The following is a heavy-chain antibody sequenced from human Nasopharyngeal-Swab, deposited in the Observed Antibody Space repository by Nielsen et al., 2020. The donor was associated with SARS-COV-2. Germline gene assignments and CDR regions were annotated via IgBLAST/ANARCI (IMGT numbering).Heavy chain of an antibody. CDR2: LSSSGRTL. CDR3: ARDLSGYYTGGNYYYGMDV. J-gene: IGHJ6*02. D-gene: IGHD3-3*01. Sequence: GESLKISCATSGFTFSDYYMSWIRRAPGKGLEWVSYLSSSGRTLDYADSVRGRFTISRDNAKKSLDLQMNSLRAEDTAVYYCARDLSGYYTGGNYYYGMDVWGQGTTVTVSS. CDR1: GFTFSDYY. V-gene: IGHV3-11*04.